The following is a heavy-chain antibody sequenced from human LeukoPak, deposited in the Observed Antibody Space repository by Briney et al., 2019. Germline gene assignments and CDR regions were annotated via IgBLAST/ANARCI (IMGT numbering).Heavy chain of an antibody. Sequence: SETLSLTCTVAGGSISSYYWSWIRQPAGKVLEWIGYIYYSGSTNYNPPLKSRVTISVDTSKNQFSLKLSSVPAADTAVYYCARHSSGWYILFDYWGQGTLVTVSS. V-gene: IGHV4-59*08. D-gene: IGHD6-19*01. CDR1: GGSISSYY. CDR2: IYYSGST. J-gene: IGHJ4*02. CDR3: ARHSSGWYILFDY.